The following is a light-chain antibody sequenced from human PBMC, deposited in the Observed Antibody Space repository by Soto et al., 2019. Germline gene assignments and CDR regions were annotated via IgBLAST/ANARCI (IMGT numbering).Light chain of an antibody. J-gene: IGLJ1*01. CDR3: SSFTSSVTYV. CDR2: DVS. V-gene: IGLV2-14*01. CDR1: SSDVGDYNY. Sequence: ALNQPASVSGSPGQSTTISCTGTSSDVGDYNYVSWYQQHPGKAPKLMIYDVSSRPSGVSNRCSGSKSGNTASLTISGLQAEDEADYYCSSFTSSVTYVFGTGTKVTVL.